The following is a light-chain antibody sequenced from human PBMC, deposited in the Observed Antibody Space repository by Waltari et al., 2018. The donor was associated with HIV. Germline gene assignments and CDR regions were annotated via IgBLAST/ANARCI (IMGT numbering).Light chain of an antibody. CDR2: GAS. V-gene: IGKV3-20*01. CDR3: QQSGSSIT. J-gene: IGKJ5*01. Sequence: SQSVGSIYLNWYQQKPGQAPRVLIYGASSRATGIPDRFSGSGSGTDFSLTISRLEPEDFAVYYCQQSGSSITFGQGTRLEIK. CDR1: QSVGSIY.